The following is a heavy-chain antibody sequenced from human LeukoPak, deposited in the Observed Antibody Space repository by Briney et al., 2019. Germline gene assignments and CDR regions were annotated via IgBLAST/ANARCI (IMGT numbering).Heavy chain of an antibody. J-gene: IGHJ4*02. D-gene: IGHD6-19*01. CDR1: GFTFRNYA. Sequence: PGGSLRLSCAAPGFTFRNYAMTWVRQAPGRGLEWVSGISYSGGSTYYADSVKGRFTISRDNSKNTLYLHMNSLRAEDTAVYYCARDLRWLVAFDYWGQGTLVTVSS. CDR3: ARDLRWLVAFDY. V-gene: IGHV3-23*01. CDR2: ISYSGGST.